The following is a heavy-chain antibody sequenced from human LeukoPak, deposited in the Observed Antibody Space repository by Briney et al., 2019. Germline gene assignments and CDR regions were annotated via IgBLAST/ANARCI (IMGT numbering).Heavy chain of an antibody. CDR1: GSTFGSYA. D-gene: IGHD3-22*01. J-gene: IGHJ4*02. CDR3: ARGDYYDSSGSYLFDY. CDR2: ISYDGSNK. V-gene: IGHV3-30*01. Sequence: PGGSLRLSCAASGSTFGSYAMHWVRQAPGKGLEWVAVISYDGSNKYYADSVKGRFTISRDNSKNTLYLQMNSLRAEDTAVYYCARGDYYDSSGSYLFDYWGQGTLVTVSS.